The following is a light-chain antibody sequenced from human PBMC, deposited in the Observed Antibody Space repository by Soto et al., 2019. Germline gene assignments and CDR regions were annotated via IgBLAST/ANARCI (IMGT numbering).Light chain of an antibody. V-gene: IGKV1-39*01. CDR3: QQSYRTPRT. Sequence: DIQMTQSPSSVPASVGDTVTIICRANEGMTRFLNWYQQKPGKAPKLLIYGASNVQSGVPSRFSGSGSGTDFKLTISSLQPEDGGTYYCQQSYRTPRTCGQGTKVDIK. CDR2: GAS. J-gene: IGKJ1*01. CDR1: EGMTRF.